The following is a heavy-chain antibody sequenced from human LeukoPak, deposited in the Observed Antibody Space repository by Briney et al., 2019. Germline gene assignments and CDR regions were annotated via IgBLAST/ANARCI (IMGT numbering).Heavy chain of an antibody. CDR3: ARDIGYCSSTSCHPYGY. CDR1: GYTFTSYG. Sequence: ASVKVSCKASGYTFTSYGISWVRQAPGQGLEWMGWISAYNGNKNYAQKLQGRVTMTTDTSTSTAYMELRSLRSDDTAVYYCARDIGYCSSTSCHPYGYWGQGTLVTVTS. J-gene: IGHJ4*02. CDR2: ISAYNGNK. V-gene: IGHV1-18*01. D-gene: IGHD2-2*01.